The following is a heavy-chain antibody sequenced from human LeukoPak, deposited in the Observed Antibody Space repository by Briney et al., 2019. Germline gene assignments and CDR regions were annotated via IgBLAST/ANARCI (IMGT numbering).Heavy chain of an antibody. Sequence: SETLSLTCTVSGGSISSSSYYWGWIRRPPGKGLEWIGSIYYSGSTYYNPSLKSRVIISVDTSKNHFSLKLSSVTAADTAVYYCARTTFGGVGWFDPWGQGTLVTVSS. CDR2: IYYSGST. V-gene: IGHV4-39*02. CDR3: ARTTFGGVGWFDP. D-gene: IGHD3-16*01. CDR1: GGSISSSSYY. J-gene: IGHJ5*02.